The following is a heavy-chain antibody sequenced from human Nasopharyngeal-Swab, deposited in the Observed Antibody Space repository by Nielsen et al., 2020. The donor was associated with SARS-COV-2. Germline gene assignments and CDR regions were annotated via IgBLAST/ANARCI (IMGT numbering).Heavy chain of an antibody. CDR2: IWYDGSNK. CDR1: GFSFSTYG. Sequence: GGSLRLSCAASGFSFSTYGMHWVRQSQVKGLEWLTNIWYDGSNKYYADSVKGRFTVSRDNSKNTLFLQMNSLRAEDTAVYYCAKGISFVGRAEYFHHWGQGTQVTVSS. V-gene: IGHV3-30*02. CDR3: AKGISFVGRAEYFHH. D-gene: IGHD3-16*01. J-gene: IGHJ1*01.